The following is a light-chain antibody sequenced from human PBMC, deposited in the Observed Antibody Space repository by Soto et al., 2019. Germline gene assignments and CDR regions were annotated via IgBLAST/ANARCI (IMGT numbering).Light chain of an antibody. Sequence: QSVLTQPPSASASLGASVTLTCTLSRGYSNYKVDWYQQRPGKGPRFVMRVGTGGIVGSKGDGIPDRFSVLGSGLNRYLTIKNIQEEDESDYHCGADHGSGSNCVYVFGTGTKLTVL. J-gene: IGLJ1*01. CDR2: VGTGGIVG. CDR1: RGYSNYK. V-gene: IGLV9-49*01. CDR3: GADHGSGSNCVYV.